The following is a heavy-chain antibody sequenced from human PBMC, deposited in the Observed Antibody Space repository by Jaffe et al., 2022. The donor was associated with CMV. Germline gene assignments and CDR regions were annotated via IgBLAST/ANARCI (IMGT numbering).Heavy chain of an antibody. CDR1: NGPIIGYF. CDR2: ISHSGST. D-gene: IGHD1-1*01. Sequence: QVQLQESGPGLLKASETLALTCSVSNGPIIGYFWSWIRQSPGKGLEWIGHISHSGSTNYSPSLKSRVSMSVDTSRKSFSLKLTSVTAADTAIYYCARGTQLPKLLTYYYYMDVWGEGTTVTVSS. J-gene: IGHJ6*03. CDR3: ARGTQLPKLLTYYYYMDV. V-gene: IGHV4-59*01.